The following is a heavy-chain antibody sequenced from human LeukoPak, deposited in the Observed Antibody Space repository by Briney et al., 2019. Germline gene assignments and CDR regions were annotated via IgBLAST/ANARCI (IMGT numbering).Heavy chain of an antibody. V-gene: IGHV1-8*02. CDR2: MNPNSGNT. Sequence: RASVKVSCKASGYIFSSYDINWVRQATGQGLEWMGWMNPNSGNTGYAQKFQGRVTMTRNTSVSTAYMELSSLRSEDTGVYYCARRLGYCSDGSCYSLNYWGQGTPVTVSS. CDR1: GYIFSSYD. J-gene: IGHJ4*02. CDR3: ARRLGYCSDGSCYSLNY. D-gene: IGHD2-15*01.